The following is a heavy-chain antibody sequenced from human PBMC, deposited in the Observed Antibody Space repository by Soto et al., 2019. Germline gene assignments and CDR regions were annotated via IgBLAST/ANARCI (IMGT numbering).Heavy chain of an antibody. D-gene: IGHD4-17*01. J-gene: IGHJ6*02. CDR1: GGSVSSGSYY. CDR3: ARDTGHYGDYVKYYYGMDG. Sequence: QVQLQESGPGLVKPSETLSLTCTVSGGSVSSGSYYWSWIRQPPGKGLEWIGYIYYSGSTNYNPSLKSRVTISVDTSKNQFSLKLSAVTAADTAVYYCARDTGHYGDYVKYYYGMDGWGRGTTVTVSS. V-gene: IGHV4-61*01. CDR2: IYYSGST.